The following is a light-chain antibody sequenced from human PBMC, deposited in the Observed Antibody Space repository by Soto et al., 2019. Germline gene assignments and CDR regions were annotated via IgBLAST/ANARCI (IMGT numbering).Light chain of an antibody. CDR3: CSYAGSSYYV. J-gene: IGLJ1*01. V-gene: IGLV2-8*01. CDR1: RTDVGGYNY. CDR2: EVS. Sequence: QSVLTQPPSAAGSAGQSVTICCTGTRTDVGGYNYVSWYQQYPGKAPKLMIYEVSKRPSGVPDRFSGSKSGNTASLTISGLQAEDEAYYYCCSYAGSSYYVFGSGTKV.